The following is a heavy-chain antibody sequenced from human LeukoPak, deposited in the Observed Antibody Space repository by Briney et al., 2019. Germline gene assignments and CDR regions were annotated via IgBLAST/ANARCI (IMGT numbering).Heavy chain of an antibody. CDR3: ARTWIQLWLGGVDY. Sequence: PGGSVRLSCAAAVFDFNSNSIGWVRQAPCKGLEWVAVIWYDGSNKYYADSVKGRFTISRGNSKNTLYLQMNSLRAEDTAVYYCARTWIQLWLGGVDYWGQGTLVTVSS. V-gene: IGHV3-33*08. CDR1: VFDFNSNS. J-gene: IGHJ4*02. CDR2: IWYDGSNK. D-gene: IGHD5-18*01.